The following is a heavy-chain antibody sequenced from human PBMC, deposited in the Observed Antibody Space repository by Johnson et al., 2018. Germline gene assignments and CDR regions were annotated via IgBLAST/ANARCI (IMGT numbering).Heavy chain of an antibody. CDR3: GGSMANYDYVWGSYRSYYYYGMDV. V-gene: IGHV4-59*01. Sequence: QVQLQESGPGLVKSSETLSLTCTVSGGSISSYYWSWVRQPPGKGLEWIGNINYSGTSNYNPPLKSRVTISVDTSKTRFSLKLSSVTAADPAVYYCGGSMANYDYVWGSYRSYYYYGMDVWGQGTTVTVSS. D-gene: IGHD3-16*02. CDR2: INYSGTS. J-gene: IGHJ6*02. CDR1: GGSISSYY.